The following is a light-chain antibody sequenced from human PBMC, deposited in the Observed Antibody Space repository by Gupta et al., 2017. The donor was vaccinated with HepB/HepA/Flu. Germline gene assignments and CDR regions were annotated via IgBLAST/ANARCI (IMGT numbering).Light chain of an antibody. CDR3: SSSTSSSTWV. CDR2: DVS. CDR1: STDVGGYNY. V-gene: IGLV2-14*01. J-gene: IGLJ3*02. Sequence: QSALTQPASVSGSPGQSITISCTGTSTDVGGYNYVSWYQQPPGKAPKLMIYDVSNRPSGVSKRFSGSKSGTTASLTISGLQAEDEADYFCSSSTSSSTWVFGGGTKLTVL.